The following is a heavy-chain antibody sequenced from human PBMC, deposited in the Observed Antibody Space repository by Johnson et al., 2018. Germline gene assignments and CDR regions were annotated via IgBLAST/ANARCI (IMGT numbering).Heavy chain of an antibody. CDR2: ISSSSSYI. CDR1: GFTFRSYS. Sequence: VQLVQSGGGLVKPGGSLRLSCAASGFTFRSYSMNWVRQAPGTGLEWVSSISSSSSYIYYGASVKGRFTISSDNDKNSLYMQMNSLRAEDTAVYYCARPGTSYCSSTSCYHYYYMDVWGKGTTVTVSS. J-gene: IGHJ6*03. D-gene: IGHD2-2*01. CDR3: ARPGTSYCSSTSCYHYYYMDV. V-gene: IGHV3-21*01.